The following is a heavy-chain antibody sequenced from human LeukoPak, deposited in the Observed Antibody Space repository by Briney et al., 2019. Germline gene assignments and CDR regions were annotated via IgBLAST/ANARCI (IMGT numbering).Heavy chain of an antibody. CDR2: IYPDDSNT. CDR1: GYYFTDYW. Sequence: GESLKISCKTSGYYFTDYWIGWVRQKPGKGLEWMGIIYPDDSNTRYSPSFQGQVTISADKSINTAYLQWISLKASDTAMYYCARRGFNDYWGQGTLVTVSS. J-gene: IGHJ4*02. CDR3: ARRGFNDY. V-gene: IGHV5-51*01.